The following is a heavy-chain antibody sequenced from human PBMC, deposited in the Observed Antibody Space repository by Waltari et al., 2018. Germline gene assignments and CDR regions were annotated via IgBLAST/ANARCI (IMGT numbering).Heavy chain of an antibody. V-gene: IGHV4-34*01. CDR3: TRGGNYDFWSHTSFVDP. Sequence: QVQLQQWGAGLLKPSEPLSLTCSVSGASFPSYYWAWFRHVPGKGLEWIGQIRHPGNTNYKQSLQSRVAISIDTSRKQFSLKVFSVTAADAGLYFCTRGGNYDFWSHTSFVDPWGQGTQVSVSS. CDR2: IRHPGNT. CDR1: GASFPSYY. D-gene: IGHD3-3*01. J-gene: IGHJ5*02.